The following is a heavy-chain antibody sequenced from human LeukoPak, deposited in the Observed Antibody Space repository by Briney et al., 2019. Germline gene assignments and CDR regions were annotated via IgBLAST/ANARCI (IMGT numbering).Heavy chain of an antibody. D-gene: IGHD2-2*01. CDR1: GFTFSSYA. CDR2: IWYDGSNK. V-gene: IGHV3-33*08. J-gene: IGHJ4*02. Sequence: GGSLRLSCAASGFTFSSYAMHWVRQAPGKGLEWVAVIWYDGSNKYYADSVKGRFTISRDNSKNTLYLQMNSLRAEDTAVYYCARDPLGYCSSTSCYGAPGFDYWGQGTLVTVSS. CDR3: ARDPLGYCSSTSCYGAPGFDY.